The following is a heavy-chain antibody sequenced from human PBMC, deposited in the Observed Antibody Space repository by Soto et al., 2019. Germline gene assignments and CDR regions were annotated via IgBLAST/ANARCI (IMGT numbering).Heavy chain of an antibody. V-gene: IGHV3-11*05. CDR3: SRGGGRGVFDL. Sequence: QVQLVESGGGLVKSGGSLRLSCATSGFTFSDHYMSWIRQAPGKGREFISYISPGGRCTNYGDSGKGRFTISRDNAKNSLFLQVNTLRDEATAFYYCSRGGGRGVFDLWCHGASVSVSS. CDR1: GFTFSDHY. CDR2: ISPGGRCT. J-gene: IGHJ4*01. D-gene: IGHD2-21*01.